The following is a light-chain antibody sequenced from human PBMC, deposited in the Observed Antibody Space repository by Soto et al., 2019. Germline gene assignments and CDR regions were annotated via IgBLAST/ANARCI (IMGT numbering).Light chain of an antibody. J-gene: IGKJ4*01. V-gene: IGKV3-11*01. CDR2: DAT. CDR3: QQRSNWPRLT. Sequence: EIVLTQSPATLSLSPGERATLSCRASQSVSSYLAWYQQKPGQAPRLLIYDATNRATGIPARLSGSGSGTAFTLTISSLEPEDFAVYYCQQRSNWPRLTFGGGTKVEIK. CDR1: QSVSSY.